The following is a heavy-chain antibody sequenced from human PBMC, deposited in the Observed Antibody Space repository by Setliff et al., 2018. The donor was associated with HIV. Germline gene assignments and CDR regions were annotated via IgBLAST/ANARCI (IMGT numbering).Heavy chain of an antibody. J-gene: IGHJ4*02. Sequence: SETLSLTCVMDGGSLRDYYWSWIRQSPGKGLEWIGESNQSGSGNYNPSLKSRVTISVDTSRNEFFLNMGSVTAADTAVYYCAREATGTIGHWGQGTLVPSPQ. V-gene: IGHV4-34*01. CDR3: AREATGTIGH. CDR1: GGSLRDYY. CDR2: SNQSGSG. D-gene: IGHD1-7*01.